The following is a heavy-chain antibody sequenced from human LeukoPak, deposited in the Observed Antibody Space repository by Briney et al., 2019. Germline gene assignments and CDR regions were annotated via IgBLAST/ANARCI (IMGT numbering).Heavy chain of an antibody. CDR3: ARERQHDYSILFG. J-gene: IGHJ4*02. V-gene: IGHV3-21*01. D-gene: IGHD4-11*01. Sequence: ETLSLTCTVSGGSISSNSWNWIRQPPGRGLEWVSSISSSSSYIYYADSVKGRFTISRDNAKNSLYLQMNSLRAEDTAVYYCARERQHDYSILFGGGQGTLVTVSS. CDR2: ISSSSSYI. CDR1: GGSISSNS.